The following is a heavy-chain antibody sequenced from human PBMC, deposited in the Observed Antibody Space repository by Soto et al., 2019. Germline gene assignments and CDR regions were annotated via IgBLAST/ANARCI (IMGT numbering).Heavy chain of an antibody. J-gene: IGHJ6*02. CDR2: IWYDGSHK. CDR1: GFTFSSYG. CDR3: ARSDQLLSVYYYGMDV. Sequence: QVQLVESGGGVVQPGRSLRLSCAASGFTFSSYGMHWVRQAPGKGLEWVAVIWYDGSHKYYADSMRGRFTISRDNSKNTLNLQQNSLRADDSIVYYCARSDQLLSVYYYGMDVWGQGTTVTVSS. D-gene: IGHD2-2*01. V-gene: IGHV3-33*01.